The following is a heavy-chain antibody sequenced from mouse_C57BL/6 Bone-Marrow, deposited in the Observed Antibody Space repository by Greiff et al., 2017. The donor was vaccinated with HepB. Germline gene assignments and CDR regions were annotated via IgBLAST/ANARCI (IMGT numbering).Heavy chain of an antibody. V-gene: IGHV1-64*01. Sequence: QVQLKESGAELVKPGASVKLSCKASGYTFTSYWMHWVKQRPGQGLEWIGMIHPNSGSTNYNEKFKSKATLTVDKSSSTAYMQLSSLTSEDSAVYYCARGLHGSKGYWGQGTTLTVSS. CDR3: ARGLHGSKGY. CDR2: IHPNSGST. D-gene: IGHD1-1*01. CDR1: GYTFTSYW. J-gene: IGHJ2*01.